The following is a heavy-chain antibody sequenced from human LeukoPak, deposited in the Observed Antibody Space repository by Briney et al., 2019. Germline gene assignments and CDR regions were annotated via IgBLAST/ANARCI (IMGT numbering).Heavy chain of an antibody. D-gene: IGHD2-21*02. Sequence: SETLSLTCAAYGGSFSGYYWAWIRQPPGKGLEWIGSSDYSGNTFYNPSLKSRVTISVDTSKNQFSLKLSSVTAADTAVYYCARHVRVTAMTDYWGQGTLVTVSS. CDR3: ARHVRVTAMTDY. J-gene: IGHJ4*02. CDR1: GGSFSGYY. V-gene: IGHV4-39*01. CDR2: SDYSGNT.